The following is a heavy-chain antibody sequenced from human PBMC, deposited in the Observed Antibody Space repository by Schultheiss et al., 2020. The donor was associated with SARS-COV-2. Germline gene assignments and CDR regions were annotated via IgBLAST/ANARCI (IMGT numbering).Heavy chain of an antibody. CDR3: ARGPPYDSFDY. Sequence: GGSLRLSCAASGFTFSNAWMNWVRQAPGKGLEWVSYISSSGSTIYYADSVKGRFTISRDNAKNSLYLQMNSLRAEDTAVYYCARGPPYDSFDYWGQGTLVTVSS. CDR2: ISSSGSTI. CDR1: GFTFSNAW. J-gene: IGHJ4*02. V-gene: IGHV3-48*04. D-gene: IGHD5-12*01.